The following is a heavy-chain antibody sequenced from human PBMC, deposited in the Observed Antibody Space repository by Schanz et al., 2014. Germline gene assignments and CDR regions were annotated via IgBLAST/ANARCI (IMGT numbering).Heavy chain of an antibody. CDR1: AGSISGSGYY. Sequence: QLQLQESGPGLVKPSETLSLTCTVSAGSISGSGYYWGWIRQPPGKGLEWIGTIYYSGSPYYDPSLESRSTISVDTSKNQFSLKLNSVTAADTAVYYCARHWRRDYCDYWGQGTLVTVSS. CDR3: ARHWRRDYCDY. CDR2: IYYSGSP. V-gene: IGHV4-39*01. J-gene: IGHJ4*02. D-gene: IGHD3-3*01.